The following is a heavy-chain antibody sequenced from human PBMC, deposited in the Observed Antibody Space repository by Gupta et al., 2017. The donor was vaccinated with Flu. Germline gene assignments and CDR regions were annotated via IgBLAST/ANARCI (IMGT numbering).Heavy chain of an antibody. J-gene: IGHJ6*03. D-gene: IGHD4-17*01. CDR1: GGSINIGDSC. CDR3: ARDLSANTDEDASYYYLDV. CDR2: IDHSGST. V-gene: IGHV4-31*01. Sequence: QVQLQESGPGLVKPSQTLSLTCTVSGGSINIGDSCWTWVRQHPGKGLEWMGYIDHSGSTHSNQYLKSLGAMSMDTYKNQFSLKLSYVTDEETELSSLARDLSANTDEDASYYYLDVWGKGTTVAVSS.